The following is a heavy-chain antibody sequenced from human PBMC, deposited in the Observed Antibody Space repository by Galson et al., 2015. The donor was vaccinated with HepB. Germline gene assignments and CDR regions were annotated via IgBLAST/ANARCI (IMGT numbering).Heavy chain of an antibody. D-gene: IGHD6-19*01. Sequence: SVKVSCKASGYTFTSYYMHWVRQAPGQGLEWMGIINPSGGSTSYAQKFQGRVTMTRDTSTSTVYMELSSLRSEDTAVYYCASPLGKVAGTGDYYYYYGMDVWGQVTTVTVSS. CDR2: INPSGGST. J-gene: IGHJ6*02. CDR1: GYTFTSYY. CDR3: ASPLGKVAGTGDYYYYYGMDV. V-gene: IGHV1-46*03.